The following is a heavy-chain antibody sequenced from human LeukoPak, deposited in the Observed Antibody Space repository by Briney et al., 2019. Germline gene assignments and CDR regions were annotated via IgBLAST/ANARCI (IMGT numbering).Heavy chain of an antibody. V-gene: IGHV1-18*01. D-gene: IGHD6-19*01. CDR1: GYTFTSYG. Sequence: ASVKVSCKASGYTFTSYGISWVRQAPGQGLEWMGWISAYNGNTNYAQKLQGRVTMTTDTSTSTAYMELRSLRSDDTAVYYCARGPYLYSSGWYIEDYWGQGTLVTVSS. CDR2: ISAYNGNT. J-gene: IGHJ4*02. CDR3: ARGPYLYSSGWYIEDY.